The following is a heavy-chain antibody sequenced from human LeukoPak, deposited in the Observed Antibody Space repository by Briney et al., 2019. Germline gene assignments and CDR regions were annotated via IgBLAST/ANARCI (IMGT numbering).Heavy chain of an antibody. CDR3: AIDAAMVRGVITTRMDV. V-gene: IGHV3-23*01. J-gene: IGHJ6*02. D-gene: IGHD3-10*01. CDR1: GFTFTTYG. Sequence: PGGSLRLSCAASGFTFTTYGMIWVRQAPGKGLEWVLGISGSGGSTYYADSVKGRFTISRDNSKNTLYLQMNSLRAEDTAVYYCAIDAAMVRGVITTRMDVWGQGTTVTVSS. CDR2: ISGSGGST.